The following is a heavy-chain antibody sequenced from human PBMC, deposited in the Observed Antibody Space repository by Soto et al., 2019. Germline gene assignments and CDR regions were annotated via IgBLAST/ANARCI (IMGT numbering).Heavy chain of an antibody. CDR2: IYYSGST. D-gene: IGHD3-16*02. CDR3: ARGDLSRSNY. Sequence: SETLSLTCTVSGGSISSGDYYWCWIRQPPGKGLEWIGYIYYSGSTYYNPSLKSRVTISVDTSKNQFSLKLSSVTAADTALYYCARGDLSRSNYWGRGTLVTVSS. CDR1: GGSISSGDYY. J-gene: IGHJ4*02. V-gene: IGHV4-30-4*01.